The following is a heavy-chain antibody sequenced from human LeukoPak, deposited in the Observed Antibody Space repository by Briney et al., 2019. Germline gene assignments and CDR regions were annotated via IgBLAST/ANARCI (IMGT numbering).Heavy chain of an antibody. CDR1: GGSFSGYY. Sequence: SETLSLTCAVYGGSFSGYYWSWIRQSPGKGLEWIGEINHSGSTNYNPSLKSRVTISVDTSKNQFSLKLSSVTAADTAVYYCARTGFGLAPLRGTPFDYWGQGTLVTVSS. V-gene: IGHV4-34*01. CDR3: ARTGFGLAPLRGTPFDY. D-gene: IGHD3-10*01. CDR2: INHSGST. J-gene: IGHJ4*02.